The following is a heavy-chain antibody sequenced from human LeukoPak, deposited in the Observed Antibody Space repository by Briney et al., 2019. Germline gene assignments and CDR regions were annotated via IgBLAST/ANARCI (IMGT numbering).Heavy chain of an antibody. CDR3: VLAPNSNWFDF. V-gene: IGHV4-59*12. CDR2: THYSGTT. D-gene: IGHD2-8*01. Sequence: SETLSPTCSVSGDSTRGFFLNWIPPSPQKGLEWIAVTHYSGTTNYNPSLKSRVTISIDTSRQQFFLKLSSVTAADTAVYYCVLAPNSNWFDFWGQGTRVTVSS. J-gene: IGHJ5*01. CDR1: GDSTRGFF.